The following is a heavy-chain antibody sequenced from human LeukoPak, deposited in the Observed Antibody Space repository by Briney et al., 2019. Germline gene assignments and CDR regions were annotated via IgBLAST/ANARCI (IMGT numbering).Heavy chain of an antibody. V-gene: IGHV3-48*03. CDR2: ISSSGSTI. Sequence: GGSLRLSCAASGFTFSSYEMNWVRQAPGKGLEWVSYISSSGSTIYYADSVKGRYTISRDNAENSLYLQMSSLRAEDTAVYYCARESWATDYWGQGTLVTVSS. J-gene: IGHJ4*02. CDR1: GFTFSSYE. CDR3: ARESWATDY. D-gene: IGHD3-10*01.